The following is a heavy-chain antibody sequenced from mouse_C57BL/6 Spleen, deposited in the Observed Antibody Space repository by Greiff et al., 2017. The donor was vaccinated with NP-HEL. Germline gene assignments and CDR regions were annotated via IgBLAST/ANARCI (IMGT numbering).Heavy chain of an antibody. CDR1: GYTFTSYW. CDR2: INPSNGGT. V-gene: IGHV1-53*01. CDR3: ARSPLITTVAPFDY. J-gene: IGHJ2*01. D-gene: IGHD1-1*01. Sequence: QVQLQQPGAELVKPGASVKLSCKASGYTFTSYWMHWVKQRPGQGLEWIGNINPSNGGTNYNEKFKSKATLTVDKSSSTAYMQLSSLTSEDSAVYYCARSPLITTVAPFDYWGQGTTLTVSS.